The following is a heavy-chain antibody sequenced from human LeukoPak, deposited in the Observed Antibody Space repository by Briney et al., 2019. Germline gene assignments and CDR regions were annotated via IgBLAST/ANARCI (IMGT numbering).Heavy chain of an antibody. Sequence: GGSLRLSCAASGFTFSSYGMHWVRQAPGKGLEWVAVISYDGSNKYYADSVKGRFTISRDNSKNTLYLQMNSLRAEDTAVYYCARGDPSDYYYGMDVWGQGTTVTVSS. J-gene: IGHJ6*02. V-gene: IGHV3-30*03. CDR1: GFTFSSYG. CDR2: ISYDGSNK. D-gene: IGHD1-26*01. CDR3: ARGDPSDYYYGMDV.